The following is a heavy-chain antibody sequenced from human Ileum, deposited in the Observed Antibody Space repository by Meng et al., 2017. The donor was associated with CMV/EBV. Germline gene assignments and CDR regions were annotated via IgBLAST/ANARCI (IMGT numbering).Heavy chain of an antibody. Sequence: SGGTFSSYAISWVRQVPGQGLEWMGGIIPMFNTAKYAQKFQGRVTITTDESASTAYMELSSLSSEDTAVYYCARAERYGDYPFYFDYWGQGTLVTVSS. CDR2: IIPMFNTA. CDR3: ARAERYGDYPFYFDY. J-gene: IGHJ4*02. V-gene: IGHV1-69*05. D-gene: IGHD2-21*01. CDR1: GGTFSSYA.